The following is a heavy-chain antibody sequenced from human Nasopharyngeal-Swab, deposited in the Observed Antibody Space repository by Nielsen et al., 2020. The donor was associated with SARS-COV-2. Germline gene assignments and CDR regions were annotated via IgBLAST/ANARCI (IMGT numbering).Heavy chain of an antibody. CDR2: IYTSGST. CDR1: GGSISSYY. J-gene: IGHJ6*02. Sequence: SETLSLTCTVSGGSISSYYWSWIRQPAGKGLEWIGRIYTSGSTNYNPSLKSRVTISVDTSKNEFSLKLSSVTAADTAVYYCARARKYGSGSYGTNGGMDVWGQGTTVTVSS. V-gene: IGHV4-4*07. CDR3: ARARKYGSGSYGTNGGMDV. D-gene: IGHD3-10*01.